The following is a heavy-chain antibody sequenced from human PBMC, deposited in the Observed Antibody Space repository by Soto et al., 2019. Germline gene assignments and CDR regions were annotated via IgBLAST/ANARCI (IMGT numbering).Heavy chain of an antibody. D-gene: IGHD3-22*01. J-gene: IGHJ3*02. CDR1: GGTFSSYA. V-gene: IGHV1-69*13. CDR3: ARTHEGDSSGYYVSAFDI. CDR2: IIPIFGTA. Sequence: GASVKVSCKASGGTFSSYAISWVRQAPGQGLEWMGGIIPIFGTANCAQKFQGRVTITADESTSTAYMELSSLRSEDTAVYYCARTHEGDSSGYYVSAFDIWGQGTMVTVSS.